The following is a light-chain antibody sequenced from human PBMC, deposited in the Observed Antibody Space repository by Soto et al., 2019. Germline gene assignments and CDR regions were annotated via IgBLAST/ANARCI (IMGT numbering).Light chain of an antibody. J-gene: IGKJ1*01. CDR1: QSISDW. CDR3: QQYETYSWT. V-gene: IGKV1-5*03. Sequence: DIQMTQSPSILSASVGDRVTITCRASQSISDWLAWYQQKPGKAPKLLIYRVSILESGVPSRFSGTGSGTEFTLTISSLQPDDFATYYCQQYETYSWTFGQGTKVDIK. CDR2: RVS.